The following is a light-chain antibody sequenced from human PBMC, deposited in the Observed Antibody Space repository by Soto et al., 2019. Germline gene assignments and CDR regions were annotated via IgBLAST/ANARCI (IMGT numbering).Light chain of an antibody. Sequence: DIVMTQSPDSLAVSLGERATLNCRSSQNILHSSNNRNYLAWYQHKPGQPPKLLIYWASTRQSGVTDRFSGSGSGADFTLTISSLQAEDVATYYCQQYYTSLLTFGGGTKVEMK. CDR3: QQYYTSLLT. J-gene: IGKJ4*01. CDR1: QNILHSSNNRNY. V-gene: IGKV4-1*01. CDR2: WAS.